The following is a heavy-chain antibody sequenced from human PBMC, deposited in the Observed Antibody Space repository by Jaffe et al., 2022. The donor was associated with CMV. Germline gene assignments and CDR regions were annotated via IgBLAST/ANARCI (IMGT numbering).Heavy chain of an antibody. CDR2: ISGSGGST. J-gene: IGHJ6*02. CDR1: GFTFSSYA. D-gene: IGHD3-10*01. V-gene: IGHV3-23*01. Sequence: EVQLLESGGGLVQPGGSLRLSCAASGFTFSSYAMSWVRQAPGKGLEWVSAISGSGGSTYYADSVKGRFTISRDNSKNTLYLQMNSLRAEDTAVYYCASHDREVVGELLWSPYYYYYGMDVWGQGTTVTVSS. CDR3: ASHDREVVGELLWSPYYYYYGMDV.